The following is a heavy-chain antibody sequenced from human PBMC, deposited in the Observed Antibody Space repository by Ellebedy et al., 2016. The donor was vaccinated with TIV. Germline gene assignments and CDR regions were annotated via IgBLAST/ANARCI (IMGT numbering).Heavy chain of an antibody. V-gene: IGHV4-59*08. CDR3: ARSGEFDPGRGLLLSH. D-gene: IGHD3-10*01. Sequence: SETLSLTCTVSGGSISSYYWSWIRQPPGKGLEWIGYIYYSGSTNYNPSPKSRVTISVDTSKNQFSLKLSSVTAADTAVYYCARSGEFDPGRGLLLSHWGQGTLVTVSS. CDR1: GGSISSYY. J-gene: IGHJ4*02. CDR2: IYYSGST.